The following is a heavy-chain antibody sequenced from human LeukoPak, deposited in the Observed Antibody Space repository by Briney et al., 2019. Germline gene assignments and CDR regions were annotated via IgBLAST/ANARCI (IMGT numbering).Heavy chain of an antibody. V-gene: IGHV4-39*07. CDR1: GGSISSSSYY. CDR3: ARVYCSGGSCYSFDY. CDR2: IYYSGST. D-gene: IGHD2-15*01. J-gene: IGHJ4*02. Sequence: SETLSLTCIVSGGSISSSSYYWGWIRQPPGKGLEWIGSIYYSGSTYYNPSLKSRVTISVDTSKNQFSLKLSSVTAADTAVYYCARVYCSGGSCYSFDYWGQGTLVTVSS.